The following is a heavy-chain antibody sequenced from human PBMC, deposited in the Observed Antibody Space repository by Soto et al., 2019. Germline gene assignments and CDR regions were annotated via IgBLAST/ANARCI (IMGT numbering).Heavy chain of an antibody. CDR2: INHSGTT. CDR3: VRSPKSTNFPYYFVV. CDR1: SRSFRDYY. Sequence: PSETLPLACAVCSRSFRDYYWTWIRQPPGKGLELIGEINHSGTTHYNPSLQSRVTVSVXXXRXXXXLKXTCXXAAXTAVYYCVRSPKSTNFPYYFVVGGEGRLVTV. V-gene: IGHV4-34*01. J-gene: IGHJ4*02.